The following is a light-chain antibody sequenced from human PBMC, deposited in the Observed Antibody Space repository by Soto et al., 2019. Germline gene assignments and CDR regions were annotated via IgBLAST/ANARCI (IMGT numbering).Light chain of an antibody. CDR2: AAS. CDR1: QGVSNY. Sequence: DIQMTQAPSSLSSSVGDRVTITCRASQGVSNYLSGYQQKPGKVPKLLIYAASVLQPGGPSRFSGSGSGTDFTLPISSLQHEDVATYYCQQYNSAPRSFGPGTKVEI. V-gene: IGKV1-27*01. CDR3: QQYNSAPRS. J-gene: IGKJ1*01.